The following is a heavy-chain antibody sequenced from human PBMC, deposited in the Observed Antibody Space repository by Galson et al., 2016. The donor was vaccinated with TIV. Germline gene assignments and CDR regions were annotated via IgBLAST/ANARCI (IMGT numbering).Heavy chain of an antibody. CDR1: GFTFSSCN. CDR3: AKSIRPSGYSYGFDH. J-gene: IGHJ4*02. Sequence: CAGSGFTFSSCNMHWVRQAPGKGLEWVAFISYDGSDKYYADSVKGRFTISRDNFKNMVYLQMDNLGAEDTAVYFCAKSIRPSGYSYGFDHWGQGTLVTVSS. V-gene: IGHV3-30*18. CDR2: ISYDGSDK. D-gene: IGHD5-18*01.